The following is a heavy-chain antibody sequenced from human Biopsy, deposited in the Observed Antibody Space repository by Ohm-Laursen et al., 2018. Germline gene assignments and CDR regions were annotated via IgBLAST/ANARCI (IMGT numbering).Heavy chain of an antibody. J-gene: IGHJ4*02. CDR3: ARMPHFDY. Sequence: PSETLSLTCAVFGFSISSGHYWAWIRQPPGKGLEWIGTISHSGNTYYNPSLKTRVTMSLDTSKNQFSLRLIYVTAADTAVYYCARMPHFDYWGQGILVTVSS. V-gene: IGHV4-38-2*01. CDR1: GFSISSGHY. CDR2: ISHSGNT. D-gene: IGHD2-2*01.